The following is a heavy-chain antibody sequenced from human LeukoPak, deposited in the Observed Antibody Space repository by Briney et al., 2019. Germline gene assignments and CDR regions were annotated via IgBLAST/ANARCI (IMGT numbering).Heavy chain of an antibody. V-gene: IGHV3-30*02. D-gene: IGHD1-26*01. Sequence: PGGSLRLSCAASGFTFSSYGMHWVRQAPGKGLEWVAFIRYDGSNKYYADSVKGRFTISRDNSKNTLYLQMNSLRAEDTAVYYCAKDLGGGSYFLSGVDPWGQGTLVTVSS. J-gene: IGHJ5*02. CDR2: IRYDGSNK. CDR3: AKDLGGGSYFLSGVDP. CDR1: GFTFSSYG.